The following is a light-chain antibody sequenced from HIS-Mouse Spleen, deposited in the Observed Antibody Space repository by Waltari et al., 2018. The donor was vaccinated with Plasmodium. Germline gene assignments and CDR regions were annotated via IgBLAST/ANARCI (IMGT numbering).Light chain of an antibody. V-gene: IGKV1-5*03. CDR1: QSISSR. J-gene: IGKJ1*01. CDR3: QQYNSYSWT. Sequence: IQMTQPPSTLPPSVGDRVTITCRASQSISSRLAWYQQKPGKAPKLLIYKASSLESGVPSRFSGSGSGTEFTLTISSLQPDDFATYYCQQYNSYSWTFGQGTKVEIK. CDR2: KAS.